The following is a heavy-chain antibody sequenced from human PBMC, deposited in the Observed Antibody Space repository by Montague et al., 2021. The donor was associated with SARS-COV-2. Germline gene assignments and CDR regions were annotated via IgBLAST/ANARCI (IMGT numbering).Heavy chain of an antibody. Sequence: SETLSLTCVASGGSISSINWWSWVRQPPGKGLEWIGEIYHSGSTNYNPSLKSRVIISADKSKNQFSLKLSSVTAADTAVYYCARTGYSSGWHSFDYWGQGTLVTVSS. V-gene: IGHV4-4*02. CDR2: IYHSGST. J-gene: IGHJ4*02. CDR3: ARTGYSSGWHSFDY. CDR1: GGSISSINW. D-gene: IGHD6-19*01.